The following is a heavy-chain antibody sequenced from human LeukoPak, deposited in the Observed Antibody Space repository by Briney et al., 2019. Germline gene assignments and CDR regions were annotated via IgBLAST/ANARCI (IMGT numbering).Heavy chain of an antibody. D-gene: IGHD3-3*01. J-gene: IGHJ4*02. CDR3: AKRLSFGVAIGDFDY. CDR2: ISGSGDST. V-gene: IGHV3-23*01. CDR1: GFIFCNYA. Sequence: GGSLRLSCAASGFIFCNYAMSWVRQAPGKGLEWVSAISGSGDSTYYADSVKGRFTISRDSSMETLYLQMNSLRAEDTATYFCAKRLSFGVAIGDFDYWGQGTLVTVSS.